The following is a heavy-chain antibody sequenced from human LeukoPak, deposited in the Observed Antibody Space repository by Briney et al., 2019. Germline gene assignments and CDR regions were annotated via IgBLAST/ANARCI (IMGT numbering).Heavy chain of an antibody. V-gene: IGHV4-39*01. J-gene: IGHJ4*02. D-gene: IGHD5-12*01. CDR3: ARRNSGYNNFDY. CDR2: IYYSGST. CDR1: GGSISSSSYY. Sequence: SETPSLTCTVSGGSISSSSYYWGWIRQPPGKGLEWIGSIYYSGSTYYNPSLKSRVTLSVDTSKNQFSLKLSSVTAADTAIYYCARRNSGYNNFDYWGQGTLVTVSS.